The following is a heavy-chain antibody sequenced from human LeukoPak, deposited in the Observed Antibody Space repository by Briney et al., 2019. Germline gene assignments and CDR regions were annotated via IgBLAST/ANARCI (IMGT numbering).Heavy chain of an antibody. J-gene: IGHJ6*03. Sequence: SETLSLTCFVSGDSINTGGYYWSWIRQHPGKGLEWIGYIYYSGSTFYNPSLKSRVTISIDTPKNHFSLKMSSVTAADTAVYYCARSLDIGHYYYYMDVWGEGTTVTVSS. D-gene: IGHD3-9*01. CDR3: ARSLDIGHYYYYMDV. CDR1: GDSINTGGYY. V-gene: IGHV4-31*03. CDR2: IYYSGST.